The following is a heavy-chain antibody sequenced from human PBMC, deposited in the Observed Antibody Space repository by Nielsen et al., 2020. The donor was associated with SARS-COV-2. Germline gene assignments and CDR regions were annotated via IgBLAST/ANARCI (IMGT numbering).Heavy chain of an antibody. CDR2: IKPDGSEK. V-gene: IGHV3-7*01. J-gene: IGHJ3*01. CDR1: GSTFSSLW. CDR3: ARDWSRAFDV. Sequence: GGSLRPSCAASGSTFSSLWMSWVRQVPGKGLEWVAEIKPDGSEKFYVDSVKGRFTISRDNAKTSMSLQMNSLRVEDTAVYYCARDWSRAFDVWGQGTMVTVSS.